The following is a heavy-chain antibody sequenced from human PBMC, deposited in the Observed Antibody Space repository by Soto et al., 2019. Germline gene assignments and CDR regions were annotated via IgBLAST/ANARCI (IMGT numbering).Heavy chain of an antibody. CDR3: AKREGYCSTTTCSNFDY. CDR1: GFTFTSYW. CDR2: IYPGDSDS. J-gene: IGHJ4*02. Sequence: PGESLKISCKGSGFTFTSYWIAWVRQMPGKGLEWMGIIYPGDSDSSYSPSFQGQVTISADKSINTAYLHWSSLKALDTAIYYCAKREGYCSTTTCSNFDYWGQGTLVTVSS. D-gene: IGHD2-2*01. V-gene: IGHV5-51*01.